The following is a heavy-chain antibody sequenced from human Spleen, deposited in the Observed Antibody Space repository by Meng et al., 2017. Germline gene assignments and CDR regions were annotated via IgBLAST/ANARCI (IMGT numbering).Heavy chain of an antibody. CDR3: ARAIPSRDITMIVVVITTSWFDP. V-gene: IGHV6-1*01. CDR2: TYYRSKWYN. D-gene: IGHD3-22*01. Sequence: SQTLSLTCAISGDSVSSNSAAWNWIRQSPSRGLEWLGRTYYRSKWYNDYAVSVKSRITINPDTSKNQFSLQLNSVTPEDTAVYYCARAIPSRDITMIVVVITTSWFDPWGQGTLVTVSS. J-gene: IGHJ5*02. CDR1: GDSVSSNSAA.